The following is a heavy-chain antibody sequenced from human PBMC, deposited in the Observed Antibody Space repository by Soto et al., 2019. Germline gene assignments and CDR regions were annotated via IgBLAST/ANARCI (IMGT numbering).Heavy chain of an antibody. Sequence: PSETLSLTCTVSGGSVSSGPYYWSWIRQPPGKGLEWIGYIYYSGNTNYNPTLKSRVTISVDTSKNQFSLKLSSVTAADTAVYYCARGAYDTNGYYRFDPWGQGTLVTVSS. CDR2: IYYSGNT. J-gene: IGHJ5*01. D-gene: IGHD3-22*01. CDR1: GGSVSSGPYY. V-gene: IGHV4-61*01. CDR3: ARGAYDTNGYYRFDP.